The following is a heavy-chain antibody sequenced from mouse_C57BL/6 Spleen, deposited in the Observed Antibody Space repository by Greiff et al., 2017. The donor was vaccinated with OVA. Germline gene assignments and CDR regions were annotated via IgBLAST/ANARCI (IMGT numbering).Heavy chain of an antibody. D-gene: IGHD1-1*01. J-gene: IGHJ3*01. Sequence: QVQLQQPGAELVMPGASVKLSCKASGYTFTSYWMHWVKQRPGQGLEWIGEIDPSDSYTNYNQKFKGKSTLTVDKSSSTAYMQLSSLTSEDSAVYYCARGTYYYGSSAWFAYWGQGTLVTVSA. CDR3: ARGTYYYGSSAWFAY. V-gene: IGHV1-69*01. CDR2: IDPSDSYT. CDR1: GYTFTSYW.